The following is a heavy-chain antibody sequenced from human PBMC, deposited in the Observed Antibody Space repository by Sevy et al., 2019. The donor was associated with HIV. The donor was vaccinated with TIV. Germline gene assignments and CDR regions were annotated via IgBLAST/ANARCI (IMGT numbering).Heavy chain of an antibody. J-gene: IGHJ5*02. CDR3: ARDQADYGDNIYYWFDP. Sequence: SEILSLTCTVSGDSINSAYYWGWIRQPPGKGLEWTGSIYHSGSTYYNPSLKSRVTISVDTSKNQFSLKLSSVTAADTAVYYCARDQADYGDNIYYWFDPWGQGTLVTVSS. V-gene: IGHV4-38-2*02. D-gene: IGHD4-17*01. CDR2: IYHSGST. CDR1: GDSINSAYY.